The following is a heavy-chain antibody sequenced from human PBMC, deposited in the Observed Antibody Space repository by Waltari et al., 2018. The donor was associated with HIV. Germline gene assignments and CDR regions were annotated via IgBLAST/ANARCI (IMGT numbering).Heavy chain of an antibody. CDR2: INHSGST. CDR1: GGSFSGYY. Sequence: VQLHQWGAGLLKPSETLSLTCAVYGGSFSGYYWSWIRQPPGKGLQWIGQINHSGSTRFSPSLKSRLSMSVDTSKNQFSLKLTSLTAADTAVYYCARGRDLFTYNISSVVWFDPWGQGTLVTVSS. CDR3: ARGRDLFTYNISSVVWFDP. J-gene: IGHJ5*02. V-gene: IGHV4-34*01. D-gene: IGHD1-20*01.